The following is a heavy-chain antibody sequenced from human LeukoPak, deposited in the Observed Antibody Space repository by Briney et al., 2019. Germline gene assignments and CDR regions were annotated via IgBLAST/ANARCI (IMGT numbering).Heavy chain of an antibody. CDR1: GFAFSSYS. CDR2: ISSSSSYI. CDR3: ARDPRYCSGGSCYGSSPFDY. Sequence: GGSLRLSCAASGFAFSSYSMNWVRQAPGKGLGWVSSISSSSSYIYYADSVKGRFTISRDNAKNSLYLQMNSLRAEDTAVYYCARDPRYCSGGSCYGSSPFDYWGQGTLVTVSS. J-gene: IGHJ4*02. V-gene: IGHV3-21*01. D-gene: IGHD2-15*01.